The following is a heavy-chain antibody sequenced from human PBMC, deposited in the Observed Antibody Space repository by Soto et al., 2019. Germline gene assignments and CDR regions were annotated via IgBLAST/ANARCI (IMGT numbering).Heavy chain of an antibody. Sequence: GGSLRLSCAASGFTFSSYAMSWVRQAPGKGLEWVSAISGSGGSTYYADSVKGRFTISRDNSKNTQYLQMNSLRAEDTAVYYCAKGGPYDSSGYYPEGAFDIWGQGTMVTVSS. CDR2: ISGSGGST. J-gene: IGHJ3*02. V-gene: IGHV3-23*01. CDR1: GFTFSSYA. CDR3: AKGGPYDSSGYYPEGAFDI. D-gene: IGHD3-22*01.